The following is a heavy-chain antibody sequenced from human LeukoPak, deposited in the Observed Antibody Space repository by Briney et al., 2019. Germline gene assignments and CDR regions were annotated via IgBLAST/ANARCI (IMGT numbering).Heavy chain of an antibody. D-gene: IGHD1-26*01. J-gene: IGHJ4*02. CDR3: ARDQSPIVGAPSPDY. V-gene: IGHV3-33*01. CDR2: IWYDGSNK. CDR1: GFTFSSYG. Sequence: GGSLRLSCAASGFTFSSYGMHWVRQAPGKGLEWVAVIWYDGSNKYYADSVKGRFTISRDNSKNTLYLQMNGLRAEDTAVYYCARDQSPIVGAPSPDYWGQGTLVTVSS.